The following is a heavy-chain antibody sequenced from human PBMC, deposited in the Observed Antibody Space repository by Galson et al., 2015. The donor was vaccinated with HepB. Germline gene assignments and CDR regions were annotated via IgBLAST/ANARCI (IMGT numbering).Heavy chain of an antibody. CDR3: ARGEKGGSFDP. V-gene: IGHV3-33*01. D-gene: IGHD1-26*01. CDR1: GFTLNYYG. CDR2: IWYDGSIK. Sequence: SLRLPCAASGFTLNYYGMHWVRQAPGKGLEWVAIIWYDGSIKYYADSVKGRFTISRDNSKNTLYLQMDSLRVEDTAVYYCARGEKGGSFDPWGQGTLVTVSS. J-gene: IGHJ5*02.